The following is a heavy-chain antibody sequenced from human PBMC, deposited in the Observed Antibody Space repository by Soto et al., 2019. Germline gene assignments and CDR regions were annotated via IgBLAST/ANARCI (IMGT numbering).Heavy chain of an antibody. V-gene: IGHV3-33*01. CDR1: GFTFSSYG. J-gene: IGHJ3*02. D-gene: IGHD3-16*01. CDR2: IWYDGSNK. CDR3: ARDRFSPSHPYDAFDS. Sequence: PGGSLRLSCAASGFTFSSYGMHWVRQAPGKGLEWVAVIWYDGSNKYYADSVKGRFTISRDNSKNTLYLQMNSLRAEDTAVYYCARDRFSPSHPYDAFDSWGQGKMVTVSS.